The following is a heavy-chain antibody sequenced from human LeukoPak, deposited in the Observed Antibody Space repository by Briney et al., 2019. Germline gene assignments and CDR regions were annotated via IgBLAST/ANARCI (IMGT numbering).Heavy chain of an antibody. CDR2: ISVDGGGT. D-gene: IGHD6-19*01. Sequence: GGSLRLSCAASGFTFSMYAMSWVRQAPGKGLEWVSAISVDGGGTYYADSVKGRFTISRDNSKSTLYLQMNSLRAEDTAVYYCAKDSVGVAGPDYWGQGSLVTVSS. CDR3: AKDSVGVAGPDY. J-gene: IGHJ4*02. CDR1: GFTFSMYA. V-gene: IGHV3-23*01.